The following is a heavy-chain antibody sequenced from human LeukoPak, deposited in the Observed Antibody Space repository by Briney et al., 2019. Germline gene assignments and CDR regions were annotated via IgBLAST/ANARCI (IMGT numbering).Heavy chain of an antibody. CDR1: GGSISSYY. D-gene: IGHD6-19*01. J-gene: IGHJ5*02. CDR2: MYTSGST. CDR3: ARDLVAVAGTNWFDP. Sequence: SETLSLTCAVSGGSISSYYWSWIRQPAGKGLEWIGRMYTSGSTDYNPSLKSRVTMSVDTSKNQFSLKLSSVTAADTAVYYCARDLVAVAGTNWFDPWGQGTLVTVSS. V-gene: IGHV4-4*07.